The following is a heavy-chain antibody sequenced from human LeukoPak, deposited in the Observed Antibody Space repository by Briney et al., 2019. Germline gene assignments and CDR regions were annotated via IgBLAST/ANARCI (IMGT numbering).Heavy chain of an antibody. CDR2: INPTGGST. V-gene: IGHV1-46*01. Sequence: ASVKVSCKASGYTFTSYYMHWVRQAPGQGLEWMGLINPTGGSTGYAQKFQGRVTMTRDMSTSTGYMELSSLRAEDTAVYYCAKDPQYQLLFGYWGQGTLVTVSS. CDR1: GYTFTSYY. D-gene: IGHD2-2*01. CDR3: AKDPQYQLLFGY. J-gene: IGHJ4*02.